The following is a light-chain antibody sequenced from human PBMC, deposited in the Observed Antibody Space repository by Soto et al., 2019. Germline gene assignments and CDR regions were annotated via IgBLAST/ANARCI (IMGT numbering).Light chain of an antibody. CDR1: PSVSSSY. CDR2: GAS. Sequence: EIVLTQSPGTLSLSPGERATLSCRASPSVSSSYLAWYQQNRGQAPRLLIYGASSSATGIPVRFSGSGSGTDFTLTISRREPEDFAVYYCQQYGSSRWTFGQGTKVEIK. V-gene: IGKV3-20*01. J-gene: IGKJ1*01. CDR3: QQYGSSRWT.